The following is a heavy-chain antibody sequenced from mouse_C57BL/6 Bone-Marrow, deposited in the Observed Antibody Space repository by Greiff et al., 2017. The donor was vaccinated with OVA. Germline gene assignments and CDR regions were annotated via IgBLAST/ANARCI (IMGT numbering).Heavy chain of an antibody. CDR1: GYTFTSYW. D-gene: IGHD4-1*01. CDR2: IHPNSGST. Sequence: QVQLQQPGAELVKPGASVKLSCKASGYTFTSYWMHWVKQRPGQGLEWIGMIHPNSGSTNYNEKFKSKATLTVDKSSSIAYMQLSSLTSEDSAVYYCASRGNWDGYFDYWGQGTTLTVSS. CDR3: ASRGNWDGYFDY. V-gene: IGHV1-64*01. J-gene: IGHJ2*01.